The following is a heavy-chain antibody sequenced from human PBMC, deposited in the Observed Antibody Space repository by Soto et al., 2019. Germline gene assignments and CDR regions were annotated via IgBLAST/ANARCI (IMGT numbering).Heavy chain of an antibody. D-gene: IGHD3-10*01. CDR3: AREVTMVRGVISERELNWFDP. Sequence: SETLSLTCAVSGGSISSSNWWSWVRQPPGKGLEWIGEIYHSGSTNYNPSLKSRVTISVDKSKNQFSLKLSSVTAADTAVYYCAREVTMVRGVISERELNWFDPWGQGTLVTVSS. CDR1: GGSISSSNW. V-gene: IGHV4-4*02. J-gene: IGHJ5*02. CDR2: IYHSGST.